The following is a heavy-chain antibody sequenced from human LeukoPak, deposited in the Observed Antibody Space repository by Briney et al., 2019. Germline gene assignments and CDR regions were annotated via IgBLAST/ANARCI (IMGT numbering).Heavy chain of an antibody. V-gene: IGHV4-59*01. Sequence: SETLSHTCSVSGDSITSYYWSWIRQPPGKGLEWIGYIHYSGNTNYNPSLKSRVTISVDTSKNQFSLKLSSVTAADTAVYYCARVEVDGIDPWGQGTLVTVSS. D-gene: IGHD5-24*01. CDR3: ARVEVDGIDP. J-gene: IGHJ5*02. CDR2: IHYSGNT. CDR1: GDSITSYY.